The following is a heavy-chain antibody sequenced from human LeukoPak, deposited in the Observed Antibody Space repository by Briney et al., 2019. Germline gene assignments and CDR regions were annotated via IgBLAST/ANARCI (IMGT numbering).Heavy chain of an antibody. Sequence: PGGSLRLSCAASGFTFSSYAMSWVRQAPGKGLEWVSAISGSGGSTYYADSVKGRFTISRDNSKNTLYLQMNSLRAEDTAVYYCVKDKGGIAAAGHDYWGQGTLVTVSS. V-gene: IGHV3-23*01. CDR3: VKDKGGIAAAGHDY. D-gene: IGHD6-13*01. CDR2: ISGSGGST. CDR1: GFTFSSYA. J-gene: IGHJ4*02.